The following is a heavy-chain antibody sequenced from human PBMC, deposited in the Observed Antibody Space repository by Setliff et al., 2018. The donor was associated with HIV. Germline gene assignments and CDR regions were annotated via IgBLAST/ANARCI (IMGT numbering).Heavy chain of an antibody. CDR2: INTHSGYT. CDR3: ARGKTWLRFLDY. J-gene: IGHJ4*02. V-gene: IGHV1-18*01. Sequence: VKVSCKASGYTFNNYGISWVRQAPGQGLEWMGWINTHSGYTNYAQNVQGRVTVTMDTSTSTAYMELRSLKSDDTAVYYCARGKTWLRFLDYWGQGTLVTVPQ. CDR1: GYTFNNYG. D-gene: IGHD5-12*01.